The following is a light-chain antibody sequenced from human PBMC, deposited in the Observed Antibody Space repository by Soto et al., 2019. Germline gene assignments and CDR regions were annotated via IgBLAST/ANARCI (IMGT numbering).Light chain of an antibody. CDR1: QSLVHSDGIAY. J-gene: IGKJ5*01. CDR2: KVS. V-gene: IGKV2-30*02. Sequence: DVVMTQSPLSLPVTLGQPASISCRSNQSLVHSDGIAYFSCFQQRPGRSPRRLIYKVSNRYSGVPGRFSGRGSGTDFAVKIRRVKAADVGVYYCMQRMHWWITFGHETPLAIK. CDR3: MQRMHWWIT.